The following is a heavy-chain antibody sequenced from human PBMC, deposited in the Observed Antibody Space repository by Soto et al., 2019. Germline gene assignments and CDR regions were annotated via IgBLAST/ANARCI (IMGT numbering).Heavy chain of an antibody. J-gene: IGHJ5*02. Sequence: QVQLVQSGAEVKKPGSSVKVSCKVSGGTFSSYTISWVRQAPGQGLEWMGRIIPILGIANYAQKFQGRVTITADKSTSTAYMELSSLRSKDTAVYYCARGRYYYGSGINWFDPWGQGTLVTVSS. CDR3: ARGRYYYGSGINWFDP. D-gene: IGHD3-10*01. CDR1: GGTFSSYT. CDR2: IIPILGIA. V-gene: IGHV1-69*02.